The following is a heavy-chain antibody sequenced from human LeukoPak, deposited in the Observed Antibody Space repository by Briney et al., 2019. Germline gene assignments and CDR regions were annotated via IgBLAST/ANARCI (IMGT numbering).Heavy chain of an antibody. CDR1: GYTFTSYG. CDR2: ISAYNGNT. CDR3: ARDFGRYCSSTSCYRPLYYYYYGMDV. Sequence: ASVKVSCKASGYTFTSYGISWVRQAPGQGLEWMGWISAYNGNTNYAQKLQGRVTMTTDTSTSTAYMELRSLRSDDTAVYYCARDFGRYCSSTSCYRPLYYYYYGMDVWGQGTTVTVSS. D-gene: IGHD2-2*01. V-gene: IGHV1-18*01. J-gene: IGHJ6*02.